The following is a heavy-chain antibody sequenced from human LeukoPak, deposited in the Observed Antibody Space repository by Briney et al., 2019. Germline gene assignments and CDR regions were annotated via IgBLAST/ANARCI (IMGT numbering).Heavy chain of an antibody. Sequence: PGGSLRLSCAASGFTFSSYAMHWVRQAPGKGLEWVANIKQDGSEEYYVDSVKGRFTISRDNAKNSLYLQMNSLRAEDTAVYYCARGSSDWLLYFDYWGQGTLVTVSS. J-gene: IGHJ4*02. CDR3: ARGSSDWLLYFDY. D-gene: IGHD3-9*01. CDR1: GFTFSSYA. CDR2: IKQDGSEE. V-gene: IGHV3-7*01.